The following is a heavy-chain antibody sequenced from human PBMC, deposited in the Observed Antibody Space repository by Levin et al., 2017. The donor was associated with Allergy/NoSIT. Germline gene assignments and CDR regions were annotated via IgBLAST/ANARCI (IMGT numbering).Heavy chain of an antibody. CDR3: AKDAHYYDSSGYSGYYYYYGMDV. J-gene: IGHJ6*02. V-gene: IGHV3-30*18. CDR2: ISYDGSNK. Sequence: GESLKISCAASGFTFSSYGMHWVRQAPGKGLEWVAVISYDGSNKYYADSVKGRFTISRDNSKNTLYLQMNSLRAEDTAVYYCAKDAHYYDSSGYSGYYYYYGMDVWGQGTTVTVSS. CDR1: GFTFSSYG. D-gene: IGHD3-22*01.